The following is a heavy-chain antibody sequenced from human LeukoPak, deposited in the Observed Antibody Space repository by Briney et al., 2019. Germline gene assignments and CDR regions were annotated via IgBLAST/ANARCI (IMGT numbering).Heavy chain of an antibody. CDR1: GFTFSSYS. J-gene: IGHJ6*02. CDR3: ARPDYGDYGYGMDV. CDR2: ISSSSSYT. Sequence: GGSLRLSCAASGFTFSSYSMNWVRQAPGKGLEWVSSISSSSSYTYYADSVKGRFTISRDNAKNSLYLQMNSLRAEDTAVYYCARPDYGDYGYGMDVWGQGTTVTVSS. D-gene: IGHD4-17*01. V-gene: IGHV3-21*01.